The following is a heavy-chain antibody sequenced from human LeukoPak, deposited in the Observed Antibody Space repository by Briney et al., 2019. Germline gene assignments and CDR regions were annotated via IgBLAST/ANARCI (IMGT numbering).Heavy chain of an antibody. Sequence: PSETLSLTCTVSGGSISTYYWTWIRQPPGKGLEWIGYIYYSGSTNYNPSLKSRVTISVDTSKNQFSLKLSSVTAADTAVYYCARVYGSGYDFRGAFDIWGQGTMVTVSS. J-gene: IGHJ3*02. V-gene: IGHV4-59*01. CDR3: ARVYGSGYDFRGAFDI. D-gene: IGHD5-12*01. CDR2: IYYSGST. CDR1: GGSISTYY.